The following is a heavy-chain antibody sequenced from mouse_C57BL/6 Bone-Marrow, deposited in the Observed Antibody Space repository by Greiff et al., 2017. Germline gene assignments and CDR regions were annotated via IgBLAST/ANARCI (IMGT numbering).Heavy chain of an antibody. CDR2: IYPGDGDT. CDR1: GYAFSSSW. D-gene: IGHD2-12*01. J-gene: IGHJ1*03. CDR3: ARSLYDGYWYFDV. Sequence: QVQLKESGPELVKPGASVKISCKASGYAFSSSWMNWVKQRPGKGLEWIGRIYPGDGDTNYNGKFKGKATLTADKSSSTAYMPLSSLTSEDSAVYFCARSLYDGYWYFDVWGTGTTVTVSS. V-gene: IGHV1-82*01.